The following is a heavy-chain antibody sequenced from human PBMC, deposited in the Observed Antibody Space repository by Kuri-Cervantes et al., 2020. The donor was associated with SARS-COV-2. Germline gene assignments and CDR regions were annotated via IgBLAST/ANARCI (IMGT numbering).Heavy chain of an antibody. CDR1: GFTFSSYA. D-gene: IGHD4-17*01. CDR2: ISYDGSNK. CDR3: ARGDYGDYGDY. Sequence: GESLKTSCAASGFTFSSYAMHWVRQAPGKGLEWVAVISYDGSNKYYADSVKGRFTISRDNSKNTLYLQMNSLRAEDTAVYYCARGDYGDYGDYWGQGTLVTVSS. J-gene: IGHJ4*02. V-gene: IGHV3-30-3*01.